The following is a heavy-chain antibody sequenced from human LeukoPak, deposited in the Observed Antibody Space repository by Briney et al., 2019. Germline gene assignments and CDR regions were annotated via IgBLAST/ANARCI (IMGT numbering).Heavy chain of an antibody. D-gene: IGHD6-6*01. CDR1: EFTFSNSW. CDR3: ARSAARLRYYYAMDV. CDR2: IYSGDSGVST. J-gene: IGHJ6*02. Sequence: GGSLRLSCEASEFTFSNSWMHWVRQGPGKGLEWVSVIYSGDSGVSTYYADSVKGRFTISRHNSKNTLYLQMSSLRAEDTAVYFCARSAARLRYYYAMDVWGQGTTVTVCS. V-gene: IGHV3-53*04.